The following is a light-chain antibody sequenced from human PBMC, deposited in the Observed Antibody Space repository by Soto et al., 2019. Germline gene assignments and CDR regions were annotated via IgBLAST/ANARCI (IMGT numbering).Light chain of an antibody. Sequence: LGARATLSCRASQSVSSYLAWYQQKPGQAPRLLIYDASNRATGIPARFSGSGSGTEFTLTISSLQSEDFAVYYCQHDNNWPLTFGGGTKVDIK. V-gene: IGKV3D-15*01. J-gene: IGKJ4*01. CDR1: QSVSSY. CDR2: DAS. CDR3: QHDNNWPLT.